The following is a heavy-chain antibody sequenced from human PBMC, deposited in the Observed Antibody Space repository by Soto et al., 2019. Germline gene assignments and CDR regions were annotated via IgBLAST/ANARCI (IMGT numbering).Heavy chain of an antibody. V-gene: IGHV4-59*01. CDR1: GGSISSYY. Sequence: PSETLSLTCTVSGGSISSYYWSWIRQPPGKGLEWIGYIYYSGSTNYNPSLKSRVTISVDTSKNQFSLKLSSVTAADTAVYYCARGRDGHNFVGDFDYWGQGTLVTVSS. J-gene: IGHJ4*02. D-gene: IGHD1-26*01. CDR2: IYYSGST. CDR3: ARGRDGHNFVGDFDY.